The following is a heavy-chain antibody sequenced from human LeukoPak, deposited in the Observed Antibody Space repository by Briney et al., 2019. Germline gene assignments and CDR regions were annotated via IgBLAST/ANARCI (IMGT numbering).Heavy chain of an antibody. CDR3: ARGVEGATTGFDP. CDR1: GYTFTSYY. D-gene: IGHD1-26*01. Sequence: ASVKVSCKASGYTFTSYYMHWVRQAPGQGLECMGIINPSGGSTSYAQKFQGRVTMTRDMSTSTVYMELSSLRSEDTAVYYCARGVEGATTGFDPWGQGTLVTVSS. CDR2: INPSGGST. V-gene: IGHV1-46*01. J-gene: IGHJ5*02.